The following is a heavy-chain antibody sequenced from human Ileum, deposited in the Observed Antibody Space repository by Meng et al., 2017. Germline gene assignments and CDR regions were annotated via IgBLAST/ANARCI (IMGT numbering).Heavy chain of an antibody. J-gene: IGHJ4*02. D-gene: IGHD5-24*01. CDR3: ARVISREGYTLDY. CDR2: TRNKANSYTT. V-gene: IGHV3-72*01. Sequence: GESLKISCAASGFTFSDHYMDWVRQAPGKGLEWIGRTRNKANSYTTAYAASVKGRFTISRDDSKNSLFLQMNSLKSEDTAVYFCARVISREGYTLDYWGQGTRVTCSS. CDR1: GFTFSDHY.